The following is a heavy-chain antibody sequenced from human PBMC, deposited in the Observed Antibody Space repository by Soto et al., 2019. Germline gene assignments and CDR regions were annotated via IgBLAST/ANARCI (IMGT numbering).Heavy chain of an antibody. CDR1: GYTFTSYD. Sequence: QVQLVQSGAEVKKPGASVKVSCKASGYTFTSYDINWVRQATGQGLEWMGWMNPNSGNTGYAQKFQGRVTMTRNTSVSTAYIELSSLRSDDTAVYYCAREAPRGFTIVGGVSDAFDIWGQGTMVTVSS. V-gene: IGHV1-8*01. CDR3: AREAPRGFTIVGGVSDAFDI. J-gene: IGHJ3*02. CDR2: MNPNSGNT. D-gene: IGHD3-3*01.